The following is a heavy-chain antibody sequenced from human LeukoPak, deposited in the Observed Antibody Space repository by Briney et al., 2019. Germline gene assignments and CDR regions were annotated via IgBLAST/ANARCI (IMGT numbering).Heavy chain of an antibody. V-gene: IGHV3-30*18. D-gene: IGHD6-13*01. CDR1: GFTFSSYG. CDR2: ISFDASNK. CDR3: AKDLSAAAAGDY. Sequence: GGSLRLSCAASGFTFSSYGMHWVRQAPGKGLEWVAVISFDASNKYYADSVKGRFTISRDNSKNTLYLQMNSLRAEDAAVYYCAKDLSAAAAGDYWGQGTLVTVSS. J-gene: IGHJ4*02.